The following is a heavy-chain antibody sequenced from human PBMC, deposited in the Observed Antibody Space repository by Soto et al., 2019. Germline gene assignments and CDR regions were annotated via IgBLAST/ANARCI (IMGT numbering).Heavy chain of an antibody. CDR1: GYTFTSYC. J-gene: IGHJ5*02. D-gene: IGHD1-7*01. CDR3: ARGSPWNSDLPYNWFDP. CDR2: ISAYNGNT. Sequence: ASVKVSCKASGYTFTSYCISWVRQAPGQGLEWMGWISAYNGNTNYAQKLQGRVTMTTDTSTSTAYMELRSLRSDDTAVYYCARGSPWNSDLPYNWFDPWGQGTLVTVSS. V-gene: IGHV1-18*04.